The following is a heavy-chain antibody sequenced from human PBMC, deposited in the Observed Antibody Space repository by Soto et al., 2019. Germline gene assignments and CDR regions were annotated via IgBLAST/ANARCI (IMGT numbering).Heavy chain of an antibody. V-gene: IGHV3-21*01. J-gene: IGHJ6*02. CDR2: ISSSSSYI. D-gene: IGHD5-18*01. CDR1: GFTFSSYS. Sequence: GWSLRLSCAASGFTFSSYSMNWVRQAPGKGLEWVSSISSSSSYIYYADSVKGRFTISRDNAKNSLYLQMNSLRAEDTAVYYCARERIPGAHYYGMDVWGQGTTVTVSS. CDR3: ARERIPGAHYYGMDV.